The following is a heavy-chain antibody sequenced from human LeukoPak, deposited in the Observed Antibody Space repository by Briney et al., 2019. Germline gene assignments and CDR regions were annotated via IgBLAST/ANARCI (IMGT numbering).Heavy chain of an antibody. CDR1: GFTFSSYA. J-gene: IGHJ4*02. CDR3: AKDHGRPSIAAAADY. Sequence: GRSLRLSCAASGFTFSSYAVSWVRQAPGKGLEWVSAISGSGGSTYYADSVKGRFTISRDNSKNTLYLQMNSLRAEDTAVYYCAKDHGRPSIAAAADYWGQGTLVTVSS. V-gene: IGHV3-23*01. CDR2: ISGSGGST. D-gene: IGHD6-13*01.